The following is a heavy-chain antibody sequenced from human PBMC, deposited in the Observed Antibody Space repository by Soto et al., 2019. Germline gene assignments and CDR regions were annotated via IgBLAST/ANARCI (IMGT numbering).Heavy chain of an antibody. D-gene: IGHD1-20*01. V-gene: IGHV1-3*05. Sequence: QVQLVQSGAEEKKPGASVKVSCKASGYTFTSYDMHWVRQAPGQRLEWMGWINAGNGNTKYSQKFQGRVTITRDTSASTAYRERSSLRSEDTAVYYWARDKITGILDYWGQGTLVTVSS. CDR2: INAGNGNT. CDR3: ARDKITGILDY. CDR1: GYTFTSYD. J-gene: IGHJ4*02.